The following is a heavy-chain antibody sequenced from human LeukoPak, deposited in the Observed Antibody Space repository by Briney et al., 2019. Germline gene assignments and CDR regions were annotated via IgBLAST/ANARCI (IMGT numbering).Heavy chain of an antibody. V-gene: IGHV4-31*03. CDR1: GVSISSGGYY. CDR3: ARADPGIAAAGTPWFDP. CDR2: IFYTGST. D-gene: IGHD6-13*01. J-gene: IGHJ5*02. Sequence: SETLSLTCTVSGVSISSGGYYWSWIRQHPGKALEWIGYIFYTGSTYYNPSLQSRVSISVDTSKNQFSLRLSSVTAADTAVYYCARADPGIAAAGTPWFDPRGQGTLVTVSS.